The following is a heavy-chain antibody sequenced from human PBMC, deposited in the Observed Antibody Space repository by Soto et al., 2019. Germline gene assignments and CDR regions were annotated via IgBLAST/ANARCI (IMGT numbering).Heavy chain of an antibody. D-gene: IGHD3-22*01. J-gene: IGHJ4*02. CDR3: ANGGYYGGGGLHFDY. CDR2: IFYSGTT. Sequence: KPSETLSLTCTVSGGSFSRTDYYWDWIRQPPGKGLEWIGSIFYSGTTYYNPSLKSRVSISIDPAKNQFSLTLTSVTAADTAVYYCANGGYYGGGGLHFDYWGQGSLVTVSS. V-gene: IGHV4-39*01. CDR1: GGSFSRTDYY.